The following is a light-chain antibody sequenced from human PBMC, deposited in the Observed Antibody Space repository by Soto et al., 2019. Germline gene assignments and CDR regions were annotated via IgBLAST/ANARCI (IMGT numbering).Light chain of an antibody. V-gene: IGLV1-51*01. CDR3: GTWDSSLSAAV. Sequence: QSVLTQPPSVSAAPGQKVTISCSGSSSNIGNNYVSWYQQLPGTAPKLLIYDNNKRPSGIPDRFSGSKSGTSATLGITGLQTGDEADYYCGTWDSSLSAAVFGGGTKRTVL. CDR1: SSNIGNNY. CDR2: DNN. J-gene: IGLJ3*02.